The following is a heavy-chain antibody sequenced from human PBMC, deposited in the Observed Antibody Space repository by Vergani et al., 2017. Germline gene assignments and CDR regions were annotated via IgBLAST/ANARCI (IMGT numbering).Heavy chain of an antibody. D-gene: IGHD2-21*01. CDR1: ESSFISNE. CDR3: AGHVPVGDAAFLHFDR. V-gene: IGHV5-51*01. Sequence: EVMLVQSGAEVNKPGESLKISCKYSESSFISNEIAWVRQMSGKGLQWMGNINPIDSKIAYSPSFQGQAIMSLAKSITTDYLQWRSLKASDTAIYYCAGHVPVGDAAFLHFDRWGQGTQVTVSS. J-gene: IGHJ4*02. CDR2: INPIDSKI.